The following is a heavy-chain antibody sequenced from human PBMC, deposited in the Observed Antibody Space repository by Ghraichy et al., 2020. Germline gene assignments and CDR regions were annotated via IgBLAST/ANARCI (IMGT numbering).Heavy chain of an antibody. CDR3: ARGMWAAATSPVFDY. D-gene: IGHD6-13*01. J-gene: IGHJ4*02. CDR2: INHSGST. CDR1: GGSFSGYY. Sequence: SETLSLTCAVYGGSFSGYYWSWIRQPPGKGLEWIGEINHSGSTNYNPSLKSRVTISVDTSKNQFSLKLSSVTAADTAVYYCARGMWAAATSPVFDYWGQGTLVTVSS. V-gene: IGHV4-34*01.